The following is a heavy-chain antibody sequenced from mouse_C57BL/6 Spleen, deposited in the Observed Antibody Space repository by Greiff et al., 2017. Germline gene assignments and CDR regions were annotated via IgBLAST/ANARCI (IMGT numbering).Heavy chain of an antibody. CDR1: GYAFSSTW. V-gene: IGHV1-82*01. D-gene: IGHD1-1*02. Sequence: VQGVESGPELVKPGASVKISCKASGYAFSSTWMNWVKRRPGTGLEWCGRIYPGVGGPNYNGKLKGKAKLTSDKTSSTAYMQLSSLTSVDSAVYFCARCGGDGGGAMDYWGQGTSGTVSS. J-gene: IGHJ4*01. CDR3: ARCGGDGGGAMDY. CDR2: IYPGVGGP.